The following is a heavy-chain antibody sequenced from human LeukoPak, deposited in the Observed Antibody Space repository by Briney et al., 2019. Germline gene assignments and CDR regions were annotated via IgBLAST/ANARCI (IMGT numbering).Heavy chain of an antibody. V-gene: IGHV1-69*06. CDR1: GGTFSSYA. CDR2: XXPIFGTA. D-gene: IGHD3-16*02. J-gene: IGHJ4*02. Sequence: SVKVSCKASGGTFSSYAISWVRQAPGQGLEXXXXXXPIFGTANYAQKFQGRVTITADKSTSTAYMELSSLRSEDTAVYYCARGGYYDYVWGSYRYYYFDYWGQGTLVTVSS. CDR3: ARGGYYDYVWGSYRYYYFDY.